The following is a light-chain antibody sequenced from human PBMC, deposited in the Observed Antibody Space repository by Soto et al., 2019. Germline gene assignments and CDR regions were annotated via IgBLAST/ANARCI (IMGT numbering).Light chain of an antibody. CDR3: CSYVGSSILM. J-gene: IGLJ3*02. CDR2: EVN. Sequence: QSALTQPASVYGSPGQSITISCTGTSSDVGLYNLVSWYQQLPGKAPKLIIYEVNARPSGISDRFSGSKSGNTASLTISGLHDEDEADYYCCSYVGSSILMFGGGTKLTVL. CDR1: SSDVGLYNL. V-gene: IGLV2-23*02.